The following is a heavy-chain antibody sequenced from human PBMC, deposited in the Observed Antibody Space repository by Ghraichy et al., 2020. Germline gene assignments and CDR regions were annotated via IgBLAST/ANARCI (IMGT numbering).Heavy chain of an antibody. D-gene: IGHD1-26*01. CDR1: GYTFTGYY. V-gene: IGHV1-2*04. Sequence: ASVKVSCKASGYTFTGYYMHWVRQAPGQGLEWMGWINPNSGGTNYAQKFQGWVTMTRDTSISTAYMELSRLRSDDTAVYYCARDSGSYSGGLDYWGQGTLVTVSS. J-gene: IGHJ4*02. CDR3: ARDSGSYSGGLDY. CDR2: INPNSGGT.